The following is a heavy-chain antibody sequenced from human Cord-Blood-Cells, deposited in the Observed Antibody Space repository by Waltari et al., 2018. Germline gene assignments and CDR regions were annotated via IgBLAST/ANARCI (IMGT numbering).Heavy chain of an antibody. D-gene: IGHD1-26*01. V-gene: IGHV3-48*03. CDR2: ISSSGSTI. Sequence: EVQLVESGGGLVQPGGSLRLSCAASGFTFSSYEMNWVRQAPGKGLEWVSYISSSGSTIYYADSVKGRFTISRDNAKNSLYLQMNSLRAEDTTVYYCASSLVGTTTGYWGQGTLVTVSS. CDR1: GFTFSSYE. CDR3: ASSLVGTTTGY. J-gene: IGHJ4*02.